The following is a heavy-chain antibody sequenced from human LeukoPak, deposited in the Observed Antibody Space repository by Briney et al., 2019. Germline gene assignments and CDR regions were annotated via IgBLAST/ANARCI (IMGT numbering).Heavy chain of an antibody. CDR2: IDSSGSSI. CDR3: ARKLTGTTFFDY. CDR1: GFIFSSYE. Sequence: GGSLRLSCAASGFIFSSYEMNWVSQAPGKGLEWVSYIDSSGSSIYADSVKGRFTISRDNAKNYLQMNSLRAEDTAVYYCARKLTGTTFFDYWGQGTLVTVSS. D-gene: IGHD1-1*01. J-gene: IGHJ4*02. V-gene: IGHV3-48*03.